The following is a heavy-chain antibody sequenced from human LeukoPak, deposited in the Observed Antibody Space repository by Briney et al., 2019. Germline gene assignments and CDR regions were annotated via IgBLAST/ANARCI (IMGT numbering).Heavy chain of an antibody. D-gene: IGHD3-3*01. CDR2: IYHSGST. CDR3: ARGWDYDSWSGYSYYYYYMDV. J-gene: IGHJ6*03. V-gene: IGHV4-38-2*01. Sequence: PSEALSLTCAVSGYSISSGYYWGWIRQPPGKGLEWIGSIYHSGSTYYNPSLKSRVTISVDTSKNQFSLKLSSVTAADTAVYYCARGWDYDSWSGYSYYYYYMDVWGKGTTVTVSS. CDR1: GYSISSGYY.